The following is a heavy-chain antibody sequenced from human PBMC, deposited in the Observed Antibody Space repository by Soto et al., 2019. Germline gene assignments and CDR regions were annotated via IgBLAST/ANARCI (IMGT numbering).Heavy chain of an antibody. D-gene: IGHD4-17*01. CDR2: ISAYNGNT. CDR3: ARDLATVTTDYFDY. V-gene: IGHV1-18*01. CDR1: GYTFTSYG. J-gene: IGHJ4*02. Sequence: ASVKVSCKASGYTFTSYGISWVRQALGQGLEWMGWISAYNGNTNYAQKLQGRVTMTTDTSTSTAYMELRSLRSDDTAVYYCARDLATVTTDYFDYWGQGTLVTVSS.